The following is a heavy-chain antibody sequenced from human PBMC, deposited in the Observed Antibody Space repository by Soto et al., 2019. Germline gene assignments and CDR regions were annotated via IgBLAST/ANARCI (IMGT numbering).Heavy chain of an antibody. CDR2: ISSSSSTI. CDR3: AREGTSSGWYTWVDP. J-gene: IGHJ5*02. Sequence: EVQLVESGGGLVQPGGSLRLSCAASGFTFSSYSMNWVRQAPGKGLEWVSYISSSSSTIYYADSVKGRFTISRDNAKNSLYLQMNRLRAEDTAVYYCAREGTSSGWYTWVDPWGQGTLVTVSS. D-gene: IGHD6-19*01. V-gene: IGHV3-48*01. CDR1: GFTFSSYS.